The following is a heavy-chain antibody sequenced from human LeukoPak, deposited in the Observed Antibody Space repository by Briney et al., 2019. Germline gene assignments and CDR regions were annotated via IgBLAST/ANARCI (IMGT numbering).Heavy chain of an antibody. V-gene: IGHV4-30-2*01. CDR1: GVSISSGGYY. CDR2: IYHSGST. CDR3: ARGDAFDI. Sequence: RPSETLSLTCTVSGVSISSGGYYWSWIRQPPGKGLEWIGYIYHSGSTYYNPSLKSRVTISVDKSKNQFSLKLSSVTAADTAVYYCARGDAFDIWGQGTMVTVSS. J-gene: IGHJ3*02.